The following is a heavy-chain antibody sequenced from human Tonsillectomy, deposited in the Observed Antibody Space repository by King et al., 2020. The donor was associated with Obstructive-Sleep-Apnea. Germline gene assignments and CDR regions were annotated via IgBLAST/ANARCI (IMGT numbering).Heavy chain of an antibody. V-gene: IGHV3-48*04. D-gene: IGHD3-16*01. Sequence: VQLVESGGGLVQPGGSLRLSLAASGFTFSSYSWNWVGKAPGKGLEWVSYFISSVGTMYYADSVKGRFTISRDNAKNSLYLQMNSLRAEDTAVYYCARVLSFDYWGQGTLVTVSS. CDR3: ARVLSFDY. J-gene: IGHJ4*02. CDR2: FISSVGTM. CDR1: GFTFSSYS.